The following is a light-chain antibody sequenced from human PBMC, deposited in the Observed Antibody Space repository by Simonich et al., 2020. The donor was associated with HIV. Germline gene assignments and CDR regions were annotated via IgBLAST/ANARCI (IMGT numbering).Light chain of an antibody. CDR2: YAA. V-gene: IGKV1-13*02. CDR1: QGISSA. CDR3: QQHYDTPWT. J-gene: IGKJ1*01. Sequence: AIQLTQSPSSLSASVGNRVTITCRASQGISSALAWYQQKPGTAPKLLIYYAASLESGVPSRFSGSGSGTDFTLTINSLQAEDVAVYYCQQHYDTPWTFGQGTKVEIK.